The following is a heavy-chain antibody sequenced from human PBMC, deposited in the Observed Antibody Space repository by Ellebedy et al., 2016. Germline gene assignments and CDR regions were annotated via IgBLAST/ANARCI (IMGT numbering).Heavy chain of an antibody. D-gene: IGHD3-10*01. CDR1: GGSISSSSYY. CDR3: ARGESGSGSYSYYYYGMDV. J-gene: IGHJ6*02. V-gene: IGHV4-39*07. Sequence: SETLSLXXTVSGGSISSSSYYWGWIRKPPGKGLEWIGSIYYSGSTYYNPSLRSRVTISVDTSKNQFSLKLSSVTAADTAVYYCARGESGSGSYSYYYYGMDVWGQGTTVTVSS. CDR2: IYYSGST.